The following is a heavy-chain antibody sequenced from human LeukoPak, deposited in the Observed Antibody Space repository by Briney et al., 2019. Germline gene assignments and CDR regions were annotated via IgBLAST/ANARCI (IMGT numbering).Heavy chain of an antibody. J-gene: IGHJ5*02. V-gene: IGHV1-18*01. D-gene: IGHD2-2*01. CDR2: ISAYNGNT. CDR1: GYTFTSYG. Sequence: GSVKVSCKASGYTFTSYGISWVRQAPGQGLEWMGWISAYNGNTNYAQKLQGRVTMTTDTSTSTAYMELRSLRSDDTAVYYCARNLIVPAAMPASGWFDPWGQGTLVTVSS. CDR3: ARNLIVPAAMPASGWFDP.